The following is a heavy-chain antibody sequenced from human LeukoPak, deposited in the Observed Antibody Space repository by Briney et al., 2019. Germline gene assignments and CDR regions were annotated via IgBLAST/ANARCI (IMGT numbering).Heavy chain of an antibody. J-gene: IGHJ4*02. D-gene: IGHD6-13*01. CDR3: AKWDTYSSREDY. Sequence: GGSLRLSCAASGFTFSSYAMSWVRQAPGKGLEWVSAISGSGGSTYYADSVKGRFTISRDNSKNTLHLQMNSLRAEDTAVYYCAKWDTYSSREDYWGQGTLVTVSS. V-gene: IGHV3-23*01. CDR2: ISGSGGST. CDR1: GFTFSSYA.